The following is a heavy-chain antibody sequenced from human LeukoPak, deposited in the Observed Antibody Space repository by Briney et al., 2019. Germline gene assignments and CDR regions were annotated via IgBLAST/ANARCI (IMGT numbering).Heavy chain of an antibody. J-gene: IGHJ4*02. D-gene: IGHD3-22*01. CDR1: GYTFTCYY. CDR3: ARLYYYDSSGYLDY. CDR2: INPNSGGT. V-gene: IGHV1-2*02. Sequence: ASVKVSCKASGYTFTCYYMHWVRQAPGQGLEWMGWINPNSGGTKYAQKFQGRVTMTRDTSISTAYMELSRLRSDDTAVYYCARLYYYDSSGYLDYWGQGTLVTVSS.